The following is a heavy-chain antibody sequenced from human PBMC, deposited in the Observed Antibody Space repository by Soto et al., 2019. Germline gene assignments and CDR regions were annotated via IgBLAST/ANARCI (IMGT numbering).Heavy chain of an antibody. V-gene: IGHV4-31*03. CDR1: GGSINSGGYD. CDR2: IYYSGST. J-gene: IGHJ4*02. D-gene: IGHD3-3*01. Sequence: SETLSLTCTASGGSINSGGYDWSWIRQHPGKGLEWIGYIYYSGSTYYNPSLKSRVTISIDTSKNQFSLKLSSVTAADTAVYYCARAQTIFGIITVFDYWGQGTLVTVSS. CDR3: ARAQTIFGIITVFDY.